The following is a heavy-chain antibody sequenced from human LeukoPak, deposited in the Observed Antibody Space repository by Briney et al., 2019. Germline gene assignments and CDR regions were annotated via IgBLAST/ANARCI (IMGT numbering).Heavy chain of an antibody. J-gene: IGHJ4*02. Sequence: PGGSLRLSCAASGFTFSDYYMSWIRQAPGKGLEWISYISSSGSTIYYADSVKGRFTISRDNAKNSLYLQMNSLRAEDTAVYYCARGMVRGLPYYFDYWGQGTLVAVSS. D-gene: IGHD3-10*01. CDR2: ISSSGSTI. CDR1: GFTFSDYY. V-gene: IGHV3-11*04. CDR3: ARGMVRGLPYYFDY.